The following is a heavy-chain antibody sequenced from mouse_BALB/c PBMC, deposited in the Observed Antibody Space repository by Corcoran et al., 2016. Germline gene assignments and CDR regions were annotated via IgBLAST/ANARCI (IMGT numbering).Heavy chain of an antibody. J-gene: IGHJ1*01. V-gene: IGHV14-3*02. CDR1: GFNIKATY. CDR3: ANWDWYFDV. CDR2: IDPANGNT. Sequence: ESQLQLSGAGLVKPGASVKLSCTAPGFNIKATYMHWVKQRPEQGLAWIGRIDPANGNTTYDPKFQGKATITAYTSSNSAYLQLSSLTSEDTAVYYCANWDWYFDVWGAGTTVTVSS. D-gene: IGHD4-1*01.